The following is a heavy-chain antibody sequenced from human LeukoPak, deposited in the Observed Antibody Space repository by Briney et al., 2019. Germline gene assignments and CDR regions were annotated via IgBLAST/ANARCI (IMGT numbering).Heavy chain of an antibody. D-gene: IGHD3-22*01. J-gene: IGHJ4*02. CDR1: GGTFSSYA. CDR2: IIPILGIA. Sequence: GASVKVSCKASGGTFSSYAISWVRQAPGQGLEWMGRIIPILGIANYAQKFQGRATITADKSTSAAYMELSSLRSEDTAVYYCASGYYYDSSGLIDYWGQGTLVTVSS. V-gene: IGHV1-69*04. CDR3: ASGYYYDSSGLIDY.